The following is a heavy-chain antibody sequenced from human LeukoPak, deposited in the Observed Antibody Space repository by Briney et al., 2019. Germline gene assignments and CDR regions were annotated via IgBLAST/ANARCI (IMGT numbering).Heavy chain of an antibody. Sequence: ASVKVSCKASGYTFTSYDINWMRQATGQGLEWMGWMNPNSGNTGYAQKFQGRVTMTRNTSISTAYMELSSLRSEDTAVYYCARGNYGDYVYYFDYGGQGPLVTVSS. CDR3: ARGNYGDYVYYFDY. CDR2: MNPNSGNT. V-gene: IGHV1-8*01. D-gene: IGHD4-17*01. J-gene: IGHJ4*02. CDR1: GYTFTSYD.